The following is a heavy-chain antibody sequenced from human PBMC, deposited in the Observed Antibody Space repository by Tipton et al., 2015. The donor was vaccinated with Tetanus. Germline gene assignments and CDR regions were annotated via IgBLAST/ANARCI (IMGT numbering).Heavy chain of an antibody. CDR2: IYPDDSDT. CDR1: GYRFTDYW. D-gene: IGHD3-16*01. J-gene: IGHJ6*03. Sequence: QLVQSGAEVKKAGESLKISCKGSGYRFTDYWIGWVRQMPGKGLEWMGIIYPDDSDTKYSPSFQGQVTISVVKSINTAYLQWSSRKASDTAMYFCARLGRQGGALRKLYYYSFLDVWGEGTTVAVSS. CDR3: ARLGRQGGALRKLYYYSFLDV. V-gene: IGHV5-51*01.